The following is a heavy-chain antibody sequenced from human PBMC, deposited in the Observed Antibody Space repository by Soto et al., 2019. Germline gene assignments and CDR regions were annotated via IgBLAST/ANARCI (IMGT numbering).Heavy chain of an antibody. D-gene: IGHD5-18*01. V-gene: IGHV3-23*01. J-gene: IGHJ4*02. CDR3: AKDRSYGYKDYDY. CDR2: ISGSGSST. CDR1: GFTFSSYA. Sequence: PGESLRLSCAASGFTFSSYAMSWVRQSPGKGLEWVSAISGSGSSTYYADSVKGRFTISRDNSKNTLYLQMNSLRAEDTAVYYCAKDRSYGYKDYDYWGQGTLVTVSS.